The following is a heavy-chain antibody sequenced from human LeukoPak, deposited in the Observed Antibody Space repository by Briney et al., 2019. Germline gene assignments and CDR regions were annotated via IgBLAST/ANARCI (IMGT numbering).Heavy chain of an antibody. CDR1: GFTFSSNA. J-gene: IGHJ4*02. Sequence: GGSLRLSCAASGFTFSSNAMSWVRQAPGKGLEWVSAISGSGGSTYYADSVKGRFTISRDNSKNTLYLQMNSLRAEDTAVYYCAKDAQITYYDILTGYYYFDYWGQGTLVTVSS. D-gene: IGHD3-9*01. V-gene: IGHV3-23*01. CDR2: ISGSGGST. CDR3: AKDAQITYYDILTGYYYFDY.